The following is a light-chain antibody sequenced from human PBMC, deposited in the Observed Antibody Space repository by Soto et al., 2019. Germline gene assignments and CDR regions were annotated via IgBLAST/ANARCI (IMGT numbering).Light chain of an antibody. V-gene: IGKV3-20*01. J-gene: IGKJ1*01. CDR3: QHYANSVWT. CDR1: QSVSSSQ. CDR2: AAS. Sequence: ESVLTQSPDTLSLSPGERATLSCRASQSVSSSQLVWYQQKPGQAPRLLIYAASSRATGIPDRFSGSGSGTDFTLTISELETEDFAVYYCQHYANSVWTFGQGTKVEIK.